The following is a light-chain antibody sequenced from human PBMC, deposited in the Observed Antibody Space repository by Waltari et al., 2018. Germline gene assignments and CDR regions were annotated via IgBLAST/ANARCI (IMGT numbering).Light chain of an antibody. J-gene: IGLJ2*01. CDR3: AAWDDSLSVV. CDR1: SSNIGSNY. V-gene: IGLV1-47*01. Sequence: QSVLTHPPSASGTPGPRVTISCSGSSSNIGSNYVYWYQQLPGTAPKLLIYRNNQRPSGVPDRFSGAKSGTSASPAISGLRSEDEADYYCAAWDDSLSVVFGGGTKLTVL. CDR2: RNN.